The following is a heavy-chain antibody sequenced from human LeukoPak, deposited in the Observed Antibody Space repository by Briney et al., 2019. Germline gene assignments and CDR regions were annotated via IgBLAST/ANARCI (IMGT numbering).Heavy chain of an antibody. J-gene: IGHJ4*02. V-gene: IGHV3-30*03. CDR2: ISYDGSNK. CDR1: GFTFSSYG. CDR3: AREGGEGNFDY. D-gene: IGHD2-15*01. Sequence: GRSLRLSCAASGFTFSSYGMHWVRQAPGKGLEWVAVISYDGSNKYYADSVKGRFTISRDNSKNTLYLQMNSLRAEDTAVYYCAREGGEGNFDYWGQGTLVTVSS.